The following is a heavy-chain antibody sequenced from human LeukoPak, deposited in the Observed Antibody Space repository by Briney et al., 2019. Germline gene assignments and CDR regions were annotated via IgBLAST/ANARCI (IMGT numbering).Heavy chain of an antibody. J-gene: IGHJ4*02. V-gene: IGHV1-24*01. D-gene: IGHD2-15*01. CDR1: GYTLTELS. CDR3: ATGVVVAATAYYFDY. Sequence: ASVKVSCKVSGYTLTELSMHSVRHTPRKGLERMGGFDPEDGETIYAQKFQGRVTMTEDTSTDTAYMELSSLRSEDTAVYYCATGVVVAATAYYFDYWGQGTLVTVSS. CDR2: FDPEDGET.